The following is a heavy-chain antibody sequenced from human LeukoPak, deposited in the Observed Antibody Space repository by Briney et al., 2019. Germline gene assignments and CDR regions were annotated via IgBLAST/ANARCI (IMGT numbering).Heavy chain of an antibody. D-gene: IGHD3-10*01. V-gene: IGHV1-69*05. CDR3: ARSITMVRGVITLPRLIYLDY. Sequence: SVKVSCKASGGTFSSYAISWVRQAPGQGLEWMGGIIPIFGTANYAQKFQGRVTITTDESTSTAYMELSSLRSEDTAVYYCARSITMVRGVITLPRLIYLDYWGQGTLVTVSS. CDR1: GGTFSSYA. J-gene: IGHJ4*02. CDR2: IIPIFGTA.